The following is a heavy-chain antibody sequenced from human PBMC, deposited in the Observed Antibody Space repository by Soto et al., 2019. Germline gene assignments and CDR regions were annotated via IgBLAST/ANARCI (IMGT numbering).Heavy chain of an antibody. V-gene: IGHV4-39*01. CDR2: IYYSGST. D-gene: IGHD4-17*01. J-gene: IGHJ3*02. CDR1: GGSISSSSYY. Sequence: QLQLQESGPGLVKPSETLSLTCTVSGGSISSSSYYWGWIRQPPGKGLEWIGSIYYSGSTYYNPSLKSRFTISVDTSKNQFSLKLSSVTAADTAVYYCASVATVTGAFDIWGQGTMVTVSS. CDR3: ASVATVTGAFDI.